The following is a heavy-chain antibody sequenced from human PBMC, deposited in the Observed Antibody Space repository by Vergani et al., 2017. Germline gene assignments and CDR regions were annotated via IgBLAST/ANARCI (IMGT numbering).Heavy chain of an antibody. J-gene: IGHJ3*02. CDR3: ARERRDIVANDAFDI. CDR1: GDSISSGYYY. V-gene: IGHV4-30-4*08. D-gene: IGHD5-12*01. Sequence: QVQLQESGPGLVKPSQTLSLTCTVSGDSISSGYYYLSWIRQPPGKGLEWIGCIFSSGNSYYNPSLKSRLTISLDTSKNRFSLRLNSVTAADTAVYYCARERRDIVANDAFDIWGQGTVVTVSS. CDR2: IFSSGNS.